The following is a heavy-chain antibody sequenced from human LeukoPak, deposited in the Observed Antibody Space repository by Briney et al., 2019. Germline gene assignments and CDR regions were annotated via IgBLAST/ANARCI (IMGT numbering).Heavy chain of an antibody. J-gene: IGHJ4*02. V-gene: IGHV3-7*05. D-gene: IGHD3-10*01. Sequence: PGGSLRLSCAASGFTPSTYWMSWVRQAPGKGLEWVASMKQEGSEKYSVDSVKGRFTISRDNAKNSLYLLMNSLRAEDTAVYYCTRSYASGTYPSDYWGQGTLVTVSS. CDR2: MKQEGSEK. CDR3: TRSYASGTYPSDY. CDR1: GFTPSTYW.